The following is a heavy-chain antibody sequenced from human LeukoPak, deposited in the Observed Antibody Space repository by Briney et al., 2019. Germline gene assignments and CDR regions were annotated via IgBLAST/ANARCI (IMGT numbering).Heavy chain of an antibody. CDR2: ITPNSGGT. CDR3: ARGGLDALKHPSPYYFDY. J-gene: IGHJ4*02. D-gene: IGHD3-16*01. CDR1: GYTLTGYY. V-gene: IGHV1-2*02. Sequence: ASVKVSCKASGYTLTGYYMHWVRQAPGQGLEWMGWITPNSGGTNFAQKFQGRVTMTRDTSISTAYMELSRLGSDDTAVYYCARGGLDALKHPSPYYFDYWGQGTLVTVSS.